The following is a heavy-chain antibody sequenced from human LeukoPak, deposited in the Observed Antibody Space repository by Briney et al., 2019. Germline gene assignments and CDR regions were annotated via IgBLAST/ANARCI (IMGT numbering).Heavy chain of an antibody. J-gene: IGHJ3*02. V-gene: IGHV1-18*01. Sequence: ASVKVSCKASGYTFTSYGISWVRQAPGQGLEWMGWISAYNGNTNYAQKLQGRVTMTTDTSTSTAYMELRSLRSDDTAVYYCARDRVTNYDILTGYYNNAFDIWGQGTMVTVSS. CDR3: ARDRVTNYDILTGYYNNAFDI. D-gene: IGHD3-9*01. CDR2: ISAYNGNT. CDR1: GYTFTSYG.